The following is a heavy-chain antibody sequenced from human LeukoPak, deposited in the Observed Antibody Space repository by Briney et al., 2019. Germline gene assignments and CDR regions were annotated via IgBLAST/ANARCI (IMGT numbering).Heavy chain of an antibody. CDR3: WSGYYGSGSYYNTQFDY. D-gene: IGHD3-10*01. J-gene: IGHJ4*02. Sequence: SRGSLRLSCAASGFTFSSYWTHWVRQAPGKGLVWVSRINSDGSSTNYADSVKGRFTISRDNAKNTLYLQMNSLRAEDTAVYYCWSGYYGSGSYYNTQFDYWGQGTLVTVSS. CDR2: INSDGSST. V-gene: IGHV3-74*01. CDR1: GFTFSSYW.